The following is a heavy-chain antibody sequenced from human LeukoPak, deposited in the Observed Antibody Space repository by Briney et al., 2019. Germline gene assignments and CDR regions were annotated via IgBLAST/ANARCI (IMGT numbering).Heavy chain of an antibody. V-gene: IGHV3-20*04. CDR3: AKDSAKKYDDY. J-gene: IGHJ4*02. CDR1: GFTFDDYG. Sequence: RSGGSLRLSCAASGFTFDDYGLSWVRQAPGKGLEWVSTINWNGGSTGYADSVKGRFTISRDNAKNSLYLQMNSLRAEDTAVYYCAKDSAKKYDDYWGQGTLVTVSS. D-gene: IGHD2/OR15-2a*01. CDR2: INWNGGST.